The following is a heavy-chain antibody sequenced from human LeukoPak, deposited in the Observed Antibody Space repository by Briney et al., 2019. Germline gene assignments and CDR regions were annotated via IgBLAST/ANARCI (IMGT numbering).Heavy chain of an antibody. J-gene: IGHJ5*02. CDR2: ISYDGSNK. D-gene: IGHD3-9*01. CDR1: GFTFSSYA. CDR3: ARARCFDCFDP. Sequence: PGRSLRLSCAASGFTFSSYAMPWVRQAPGKGLEWVAVISYDGSNKYYADSVKGRFTISRDNSKNTLYLQMNSLRAEDTAVYYCARARCFDCFDPWGQGTLVTVSS. V-gene: IGHV3-30-3*01.